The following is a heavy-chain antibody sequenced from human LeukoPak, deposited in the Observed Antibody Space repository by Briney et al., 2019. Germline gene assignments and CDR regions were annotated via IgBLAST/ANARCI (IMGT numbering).Heavy chain of an antibody. V-gene: IGHV1-8*01. J-gene: IGHJ4*02. D-gene: IGHD2-21*01. CDR2: MNTNSGHT. CDR3: ARNFQGLGY. Sequence: ASVKVSCKASGYTFTTYRIIWVRQATGQGLEWMGWMNTNSGHTAYAQKFQGRVTMTAITSISTAYLELSSLESEDTGVYYCARNFQGLGYWGQGTLVTVSS. CDR1: GYTFTTYR.